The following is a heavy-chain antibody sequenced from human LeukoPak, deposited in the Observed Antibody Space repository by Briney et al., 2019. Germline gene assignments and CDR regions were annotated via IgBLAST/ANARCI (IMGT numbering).Heavy chain of an antibody. CDR2: IIPIFGTA. J-gene: IGHJ4*02. V-gene: IGHV1-69*05. Sequence: SVKVSCKASGGTFSSYAISWVRQAPGQGLEWMGGIIPIFGTANYAQKFQGRVTITTDESTSTAYMELSSLRSGDTAVYYCARRGPLDDLRGYSYGYLNYFDYWGQGTLVTVSS. CDR1: GGTFSSYA. D-gene: IGHD5-18*01. CDR3: ARRGPLDDLRGYSYGYLNYFDY.